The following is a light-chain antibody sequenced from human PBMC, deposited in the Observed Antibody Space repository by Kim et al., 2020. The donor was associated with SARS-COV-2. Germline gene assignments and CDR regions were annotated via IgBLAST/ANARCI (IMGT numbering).Light chain of an antibody. V-gene: IGKV3-11*01. J-gene: IGKJ4*01. CDR1: QTISTY. Sequence: LSPGERATLSCRASQTISTYLAWYQQKPGQAPRLLISDTSNRAPGIPARFSGSGSGPDFTLTISSLEPEDFAVYYCQQRTSWPLTFGGGTKVDIK. CDR3: QQRTSWPLT. CDR2: DTS.